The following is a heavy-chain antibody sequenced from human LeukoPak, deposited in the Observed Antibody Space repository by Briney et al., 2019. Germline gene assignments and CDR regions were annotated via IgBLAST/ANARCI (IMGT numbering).Heavy chain of an antibody. Sequence: ASVKVSCKASGGTFSSYAISWVRQAPGQGLEWIGGIIPIFGTANYAQKFQGKVTITADESTSTAYMELSSLRSEDTAVFYCAGSLKFITMIPHYWGQGTLVTVSS. J-gene: IGHJ4*02. CDR1: GGTFSSYA. CDR3: AGSLKFITMIPHY. CDR2: IIPIFGTA. D-gene: IGHD3-22*01. V-gene: IGHV1-69*13.